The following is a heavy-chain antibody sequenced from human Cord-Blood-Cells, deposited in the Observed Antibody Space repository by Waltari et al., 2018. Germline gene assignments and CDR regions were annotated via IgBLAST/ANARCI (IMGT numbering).Heavy chain of an antibody. J-gene: IGHJ4*02. V-gene: IGHV3-30*02. Sequence: QVQLVESGGGVVQPGGSLRLSCAASGFTFSSYGMHWVRQAPGKGLEWVAFIRYYGRNKYYADSVKGRFTISRDNSKNTLYLQMNSLRAEDTAVYYCAKEMAYCSSTSCYTAFDYWGQGTLVTVSS. CDR1: GFTFSSYG. CDR2: IRYYGRNK. D-gene: IGHD2-2*02. CDR3: AKEMAYCSSTSCYTAFDY.